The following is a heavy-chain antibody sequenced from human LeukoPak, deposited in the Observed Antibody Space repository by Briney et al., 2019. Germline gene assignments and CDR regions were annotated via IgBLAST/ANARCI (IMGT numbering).Heavy chain of an antibody. J-gene: IGHJ5*02. CDR3: ARGVAAVADKWFDP. CDR2: INLSGST. D-gene: IGHD6-19*01. Sequence: KPSETPSLTCAVYGGSFSGYYWSWIRQPPGRGLEWIGEINLSGSTNYNPSLKSRVTISVDTSKNHFSLKLSSVTASDTAVYYCARGVAAVADKWFDPWGQGTLVTVSS. V-gene: IGHV4-34*01. CDR1: GGSFSGYY.